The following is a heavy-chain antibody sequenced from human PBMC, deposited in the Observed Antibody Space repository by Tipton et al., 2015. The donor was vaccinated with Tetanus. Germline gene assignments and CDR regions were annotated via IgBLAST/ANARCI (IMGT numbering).Heavy chain of an antibody. CDR2: IYFSGTT. CDR3: ARRYDY. Sequence: TLSLTCTVSGGLITAYYWSWIRQPPGKGLEWLGYIYFSGTTSYNPFLKSRITISRDTSKNQVYLKLSSVTAADTAVYYCARRYDYWGPGTLVTVSS. CDR1: GGLITAYY. D-gene: IGHD3-9*01. J-gene: IGHJ4*02. V-gene: IGHV4-59*08.